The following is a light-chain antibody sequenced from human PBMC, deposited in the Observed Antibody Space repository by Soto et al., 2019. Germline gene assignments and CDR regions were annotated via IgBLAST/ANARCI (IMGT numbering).Light chain of an antibody. CDR1: QSITANY. CDR3: QQYANSLT. V-gene: IGKV3-20*01. J-gene: IGKJ4*01. Sequence: EIVLTQSPGTLSLSPGERATLSCRASQSITANYLAWYQQKPGQAPRLLIYGASSRVTGIPDRFGGSGSGTDFTLTISRLVPEDLAVYYCQQYANSLTFGGGTKVDIK. CDR2: GAS.